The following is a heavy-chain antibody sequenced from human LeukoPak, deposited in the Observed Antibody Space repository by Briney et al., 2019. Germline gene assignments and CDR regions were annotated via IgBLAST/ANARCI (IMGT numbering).Heavy chain of an antibody. J-gene: IGHJ4*02. Sequence: SETLSLTCTVSGGSISSSSYYWGWIRQPPGKGLEWIGSIYYSGSTYYNPSLKSRVTISVDTSKNQFSLKLGSVTAADTAVYYCARDIAQPTSYWGQGTLVTVSS. CDR3: ARDIAQPTSY. CDR2: IYYSGST. CDR1: GGSISSSSYY. V-gene: IGHV4-39*07. D-gene: IGHD6-13*01.